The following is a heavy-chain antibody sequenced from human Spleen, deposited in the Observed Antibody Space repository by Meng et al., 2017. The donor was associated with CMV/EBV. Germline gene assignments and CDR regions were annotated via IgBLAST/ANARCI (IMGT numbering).Heavy chain of an antibody. CDR1: GYIFTGYY. J-gene: IGHJ6*02. CDR2: INPNSGGT. CDR3: ARVYSGYQSSRRYYYYYGMDV. D-gene: IGHD5-12*01. V-gene: IGHV1-2*02. Sequence: ASVKVSCKASGYIFTGYYMHWVRQAPGQGLEWMGWINPNSGGTNYAQKFQGRVTMTRDTSISTTYMELSRLRFDDTAVYWCARVYSGYQSSRRYYYYYGMDVWGQGTTVTVSS.